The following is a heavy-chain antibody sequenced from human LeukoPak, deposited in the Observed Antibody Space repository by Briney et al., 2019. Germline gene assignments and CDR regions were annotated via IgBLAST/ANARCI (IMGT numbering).Heavy chain of an antibody. Sequence: ASVRVSCKASGYTFTSYAISWVRQAPGQGLEWMGGIIPIFGTENYAQKFQGRVTITADESTSTAYMELSSLRSEDTAVYYCARAESSGPERLVLVHFDYWGQGTLVTVSS. CDR3: ARAESSGPERLVLVHFDY. D-gene: IGHD1-1*01. CDR2: IIPIFGTE. V-gene: IGHV1-69*13. CDR1: GYTFTSYA. J-gene: IGHJ4*02.